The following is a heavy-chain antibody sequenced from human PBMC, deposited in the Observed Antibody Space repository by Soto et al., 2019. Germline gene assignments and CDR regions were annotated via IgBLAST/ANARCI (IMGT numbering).Heavy chain of an antibody. CDR1: GFTFDDYA. CDR3: AKDIFGSDYYYYYMDV. J-gene: IGHJ6*03. V-gene: IGHV3-9*01. Sequence: GGSLRLSCAASGFTFDDYAMHWVRQAPGKGLEWVSGISWNSGSIGYADSVKGRFTISRDNAKNSLYLQMNSLRAEDTALYYCAKDIFGSDYYYYYMDVWGKGTTVTVSS. CDR2: ISWNSGSI. D-gene: IGHD3-10*01.